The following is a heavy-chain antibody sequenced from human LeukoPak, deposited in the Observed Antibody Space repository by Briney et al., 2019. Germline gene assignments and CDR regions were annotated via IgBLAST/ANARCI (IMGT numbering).Heavy chain of an antibody. J-gene: IGHJ3*02. CDR3: ARGRWWFVAFDS. V-gene: IGHV3-53*01. CDR2: IYSGGST. CDR1: GFTVSSNY. D-gene: IGHD2-15*01. Sequence: GGSLRLSCAASGFTVSSNYMSWVRQAPGKGLEWVSVIYSGGSTCYADSVKGRFTISRDNYKNTLYLQMNSLRAEDTAVYYCARGRWWFVAFDSWGQGTMVTVSS.